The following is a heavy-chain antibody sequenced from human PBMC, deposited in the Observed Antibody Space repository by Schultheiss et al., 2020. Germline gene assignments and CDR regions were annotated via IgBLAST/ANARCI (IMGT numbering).Heavy chain of an antibody. CDR3: ARDRLTTVVTSFDS. CDR1: GFTFSSYW. D-gene: IGHD4-23*01. Sequence: GGSLRLSCAASGFTFSSYWMHWVRQAPGKGLEWVAVIWYDGSEKYYADSVKGRFTISRDNSKNTLFLEMSSLRAEDTAVYYCARDRLTTVVTSFDSWGQGTLVTVSS. J-gene: IGHJ4*02. V-gene: IGHV3-33*08. CDR2: IWYDGSEK.